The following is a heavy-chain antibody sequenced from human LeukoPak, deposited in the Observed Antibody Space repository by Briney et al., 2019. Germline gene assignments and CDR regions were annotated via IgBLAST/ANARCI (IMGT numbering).Heavy chain of an antibody. Sequence: GGSLRLSCAVSGFTFRNYGMHWVRQAPGKGLEWVAVISYDESDKYYGDSVKGRFTISRDNSKNTLFLQMNSLRAEDTAVYFCAKDFRRADYYDSSGYYRMIDYWGQGTLVTVSS. D-gene: IGHD3-22*01. CDR2: ISYDESDK. V-gene: IGHV3-30*18. J-gene: IGHJ4*02. CDR1: GFTFRNYG. CDR3: AKDFRRADYYDSSGYYRMIDY.